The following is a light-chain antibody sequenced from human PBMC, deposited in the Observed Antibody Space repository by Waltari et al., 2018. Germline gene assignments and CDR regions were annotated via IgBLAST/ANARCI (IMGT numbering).Light chain of an antibody. CDR2: DAS. Sequence: SCRASQSFNNVVGGYQQKSGQAPRRLIYDASNRAACIPARFSGSGSGTEFTLTITSLEPEDFAIYYCQQRSNLLTFGGGTKVEIK. V-gene: IGKV3-11*01. CDR1: QSFNNV. J-gene: IGKJ4*01. CDR3: QQRSNLLT.